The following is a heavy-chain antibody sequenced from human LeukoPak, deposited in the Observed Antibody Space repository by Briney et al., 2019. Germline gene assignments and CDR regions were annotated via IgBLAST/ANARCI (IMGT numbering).Heavy chain of an antibody. D-gene: IGHD4-17*01. CDR1: GYSISRSYY. CDR3: ARRGGYGDHYYFDY. J-gene: IGHJ4*02. Sequence: SETLSLTCSVSGYSISRSYYWGWIRQPPGKGLEWIGSIHHSGSTYYSPSLQSRVTISVDASKNQFSLNLRSVTAADTAVYYCARRGGYGDHYYFDYWAQGTLVAV. CDR2: IHHSGST. V-gene: IGHV4-38-2*01.